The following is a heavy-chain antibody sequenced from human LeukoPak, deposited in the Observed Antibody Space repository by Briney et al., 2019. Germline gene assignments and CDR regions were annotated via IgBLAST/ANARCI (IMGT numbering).Heavy chain of an antibody. CDR3: ARQETAGDSVFWGYGMDV. Sequence: GESLKISCKGSGYGFTSYWIGWVRQMPGKGLEWMGIIYPGDSDTRYSPSFQGQVSISADKSISTAYLQWSSLKASDTATYYCARQETAGDSVFWGYGMDVWGQGTTVTVSS. CDR2: IYPGDSDT. D-gene: IGHD3-16*01. CDR1: GYGFTSYW. V-gene: IGHV5-51*01. J-gene: IGHJ6*02.